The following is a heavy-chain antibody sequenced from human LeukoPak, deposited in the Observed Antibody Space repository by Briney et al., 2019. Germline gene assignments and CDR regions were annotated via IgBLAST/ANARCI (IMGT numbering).Heavy chain of an antibody. D-gene: IGHD6-13*01. Sequence: ASVKVSCKASGYTFTSYGISWVRQAPGQGLEWMGWISAYNGNTNNAQKLQGRVTMTTDTSTSTAYMELRNLRSDDTAVYYCAISVVGIAAAGIFDYWGQGTLVTVSS. J-gene: IGHJ4*02. CDR3: AISVVGIAAAGIFDY. V-gene: IGHV1-18*01. CDR1: GYTFTSYG. CDR2: ISAYNGNT.